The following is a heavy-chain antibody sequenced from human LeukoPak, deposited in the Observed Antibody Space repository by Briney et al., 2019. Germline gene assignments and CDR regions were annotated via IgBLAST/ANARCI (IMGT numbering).Heavy chain of an antibody. J-gene: IGHJ4*01. CDR1: GFTFTNYE. V-gene: IGHV3-48*03. D-gene: IGHD2-8*01. Sequence: GGSLRLSCAASGFTFTNYEMNWVRQAPGKGLEWISYSSSSGSRIYYADSVKGRFTISRDNAKNSLYLQMNSLRPDDTALYYCSTDPRLLIYWGHGTLVTVSS. CDR3: STDPRLLIY. CDR2: SSSSGSRI.